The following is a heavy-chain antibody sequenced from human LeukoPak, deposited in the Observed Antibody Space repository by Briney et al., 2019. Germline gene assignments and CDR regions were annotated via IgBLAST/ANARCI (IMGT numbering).Heavy chain of an antibody. CDR2: MNPNSGNT. Sequence: SVKLSCKASGYTFTSYDINWVRQATGQGLEWMGWMNPNSGNTGYAQKFQSRVTMTRNTSTSTAYMELSSLRSEDTAVYYCAREGYCSSTSCYRSGGWFDPWGQGTLVTVSS. J-gene: IGHJ5*02. D-gene: IGHD2-2*02. V-gene: IGHV1-8*01. CDR3: AREGYCSSTSCYRSGGWFDP. CDR1: GYTFTSYD.